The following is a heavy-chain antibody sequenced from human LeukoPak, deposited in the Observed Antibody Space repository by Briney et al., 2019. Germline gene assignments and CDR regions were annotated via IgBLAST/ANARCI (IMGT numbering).Heavy chain of an antibody. CDR3: ARNYDVTDYSFDY. D-gene: IGHD5-12*01. CDR2: IDWDDDQ. Sequence: SGPTLVNPTQTLTLTCTFSGFSLSTSGMCVSWIRQPPGKALEWLARIDWDDDQYYSTSLKTRLTISKDTSKNQVVLTMTSMDPVDTATYYCARNYDVTDYSFDYWGQGTLVTVSS. CDR1: GFSLSTSGMC. V-gene: IGHV2-70*11. J-gene: IGHJ4*02.